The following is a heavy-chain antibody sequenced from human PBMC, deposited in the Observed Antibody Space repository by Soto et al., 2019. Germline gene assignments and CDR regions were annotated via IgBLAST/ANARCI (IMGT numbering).Heavy chain of an antibody. Sequence: PGGSLRLSCAASGFTFSSYAMSWVRQAPGKGLEWVSAISGSGGSTYYADSVKGRFTISRDNSKNTLYLQMNSLRAEDTAVYYCSLGYSGYHNWFDPWGQGTLVTVSS. CDR2: ISGSGGST. CDR3: SLGYSGYHNWFDP. CDR1: GFTFSSYA. J-gene: IGHJ5*02. D-gene: IGHD5-12*01. V-gene: IGHV3-23*01.